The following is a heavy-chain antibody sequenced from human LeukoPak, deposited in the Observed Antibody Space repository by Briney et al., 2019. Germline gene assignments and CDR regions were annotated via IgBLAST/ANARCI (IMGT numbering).Heavy chain of an antibody. J-gene: IGHJ4*02. CDR1: GFTFSSYW. Sequence: GGSLRLSCAAYGFTFSSYWMHWVRQAPGKGLVWVSRINSDGSSTSYADSVKGRFTISRENAKSSLYLQMNSLRAGDTAVYYCVRVDCSSGSCYFDYWGQGTLVTVSS. D-gene: IGHD2-15*01. CDR2: INSDGSST. V-gene: IGHV3-74*01. CDR3: VRVDCSSGSCYFDY.